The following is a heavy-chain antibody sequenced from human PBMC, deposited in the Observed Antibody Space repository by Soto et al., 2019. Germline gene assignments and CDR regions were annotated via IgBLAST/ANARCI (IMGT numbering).Heavy chain of an antibody. V-gene: IGHV3-9*01. Sequence: EVQMVESGGGLVQPGRSLRLSCAASGFTFHDYAIHWVRQVPGKGLDWVSGISWNSATTGYADSVKGRFTVSRDNAKNSLYRQMNGLRPEDTAVYYCAKDVDLGGNSLRSFGFDSWGQGTLVTVSS. CDR2: ISWNSATT. CDR3: AKDVDLGGNSLRSFGFDS. CDR1: GFTFHDYA. J-gene: IGHJ4*02. D-gene: IGHD2-21*02.